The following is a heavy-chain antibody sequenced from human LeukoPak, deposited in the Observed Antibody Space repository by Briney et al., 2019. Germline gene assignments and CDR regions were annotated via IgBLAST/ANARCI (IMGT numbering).Heavy chain of an antibody. J-gene: IGHJ4*02. Sequence: PSETLSLTCTVSSGSISTSNYYWGWVRQPPGKALEWIGNIFYSGSTYYSPSLKSRVTISLDTSKNQFSLKLSSVTAADTAVYYCARSRGTAAQPFDYWGQGTLVTVSS. V-gene: IGHV4-39*07. CDR2: IFYSGST. D-gene: IGHD6-13*01. CDR1: SGSISTSNYY. CDR3: ARSRGTAAQPFDY.